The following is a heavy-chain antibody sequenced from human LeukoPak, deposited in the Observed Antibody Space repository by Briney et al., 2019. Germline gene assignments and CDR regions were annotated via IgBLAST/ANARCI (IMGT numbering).Heavy chain of an antibody. CDR3: ARTTVVTPYYFDY. CDR2: IYYSGST. J-gene: IGHJ4*02. V-gene: IGHV4-39*01. D-gene: IGHD4-23*01. Sequence: SETLSLTCTVSGGSIDGSNYYWGWIRQPPGKGLEWLGNIYYSGSTYYNPSLKSRVTISVDTSKNQFSLKLNSVTAADTAVYYCARTTVVTPYYFDYWGQGTLVTVSS. CDR1: GGSIDGSNYY.